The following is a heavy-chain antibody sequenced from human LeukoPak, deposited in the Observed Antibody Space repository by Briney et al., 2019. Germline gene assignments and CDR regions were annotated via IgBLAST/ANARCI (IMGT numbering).Heavy chain of an antibody. J-gene: IGHJ4*02. CDR2: ISSDGSDK. CDR1: GFTFNNFA. D-gene: IGHD1-26*01. Sequence: GGSLRLSCAASGFTFNNFAMHWVRQAPGKGLEWVAVISSDGSDKYYAASVKGRFTISRDNAKNSLYLQMNSLRAEDTAVYYCARVGHSGTYYATWGQGTLVTVSS. CDR3: ARVGHSGTYYAT. V-gene: IGHV3-30-3*01.